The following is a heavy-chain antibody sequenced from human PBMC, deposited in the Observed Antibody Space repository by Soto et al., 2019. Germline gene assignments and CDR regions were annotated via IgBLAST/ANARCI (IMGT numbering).Heavy chain of an antibody. CDR3: ARYSSGWYWKYGMDV. D-gene: IGHD6-19*01. V-gene: IGHV3-33*01. J-gene: IGHJ6*02. CDR1: GFTFSSYG. Sequence: GGSLRLSCAASGFTFSSYGMHWVRQAPGKGLEWVAVIWYDGSNKYYADSVKGRFTISRDNSKNTLYLQMNSLRAEDTAVYYCARYSSGWYWKYGMDVWGQGTTVTVSS. CDR2: IWYDGSNK.